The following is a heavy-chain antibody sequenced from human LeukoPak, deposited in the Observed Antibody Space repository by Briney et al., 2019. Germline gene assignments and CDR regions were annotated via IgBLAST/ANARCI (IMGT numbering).Heavy chain of an antibody. CDR2: IIPILGTA. CDR3: ARQYCSSTSCYPG. D-gene: IGHD2-2*01. J-gene: IGHJ4*02. V-gene: IGHV1-69*13. Sequence: ASVKVSCKASGGTFSSYAISWVRQAPGQGLEWMGGIIPILGTANYAQKFQGRVTITADESTSTAYMELSSLRSEDTAVYYCARQYCSSTSCYPGWGQGTLVTVSS. CDR1: GGTFSSYA.